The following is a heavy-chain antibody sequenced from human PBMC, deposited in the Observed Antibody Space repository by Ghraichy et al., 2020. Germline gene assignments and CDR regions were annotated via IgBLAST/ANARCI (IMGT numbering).Heavy chain of an antibody. CDR1: GGPITGYY. D-gene: IGHD3-10*01. V-gene: IGHV4-59*01. Sequence: SETLSLTCTVSGGPITGYYWNWIRQSPGKELEWFGYMYYSGSTNYNPSLKRRVTVSIDTSKNQVSLKLTSMTAADTAVYYCARVRAEGHEFYYYYGMDVWGQGTSVTVSS. CDR2: MYYSGST. CDR3: ARVRAEGHEFYYYYGMDV. J-gene: IGHJ6*02.